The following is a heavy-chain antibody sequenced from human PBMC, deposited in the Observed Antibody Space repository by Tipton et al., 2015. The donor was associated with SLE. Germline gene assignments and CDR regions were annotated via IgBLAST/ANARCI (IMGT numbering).Heavy chain of an antibody. CDR3: ARGPPVVVGDTGYYYFDY. CDR1: GGSISSYY. Sequence: TLSLTCTVSGGSISSYYWSWIRQPPGKGLEWIGYIYYSGSTNYNPSLKSRVTISVDTSRNHFSLKLSSVTAADTAVYFCARGPPVVVGDTGYYYFDYWGQGTLVTVSS. J-gene: IGHJ4*02. V-gene: IGHV4-59*12. CDR2: IYYSGST. D-gene: IGHD2-15*01.